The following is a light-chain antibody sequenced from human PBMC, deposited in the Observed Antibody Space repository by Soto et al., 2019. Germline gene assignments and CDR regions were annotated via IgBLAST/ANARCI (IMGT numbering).Light chain of an antibody. V-gene: IGKV3-20*01. CDR2: GAS. Sequence: EIVLTQSPGTLSLSPGERATLSCRASQSVSSSYLAWYQQKPGQAPRLLIYGASSRSTGIPDRFSGSGSATDFPLTISRLEPEDFAVYYCQQYGSSPQWTFGQGTKVEIK. J-gene: IGKJ1*01. CDR1: QSVSSSY. CDR3: QQYGSSPQWT.